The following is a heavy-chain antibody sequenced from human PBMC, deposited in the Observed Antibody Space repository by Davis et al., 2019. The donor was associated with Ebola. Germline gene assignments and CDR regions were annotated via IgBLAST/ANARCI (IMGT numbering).Heavy chain of an antibody. CDR2: IRPDGSEE. CDR3: AKFSRAGESD. Sequence: GESLKISCAASGFTFRNYWMSWVRQAPGKGLEWVANIRPDGSEEQYVDSLKGRITISRDNAENSLYLQVNSLRDEDTAVYYCAKFSRAGESDWGQGTLVTVSS. D-gene: IGHD6-13*01. CDR1: GFTFRNYW. J-gene: IGHJ4*02. V-gene: IGHV3-7*03.